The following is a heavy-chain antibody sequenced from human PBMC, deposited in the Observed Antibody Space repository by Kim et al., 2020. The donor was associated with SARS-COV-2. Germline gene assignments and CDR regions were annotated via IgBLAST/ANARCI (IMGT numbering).Heavy chain of an antibody. CDR3: AREPPADTVRFYYGMDV. Sequence: VKGRFTISRDNSKNTLYRQMNSLRAEDTAVYYCAREPPADTVRFYYGMDVWGQGTTVTVSS. V-gene: IGHV3-66*01. D-gene: IGHD3-10*01. J-gene: IGHJ6*02.